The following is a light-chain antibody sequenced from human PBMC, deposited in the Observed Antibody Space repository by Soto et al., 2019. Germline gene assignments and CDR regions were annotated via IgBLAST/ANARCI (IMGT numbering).Light chain of an antibody. CDR3: QHYNSYSEA. Sequence: DIQMTQSPSTLSGSVGDRVTITCRASQTISSWLAWYQQKPGKAPKLLIYKASTLKSGLPSRFSGSGSGTEFTLTISSLQPDDFATYYCQHYNSYSEAFGQGPKVELK. CDR2: KAS. V-gene: IGKV1-5*03. CDR1: QTISSW. J-gene: IGKJ1*01.